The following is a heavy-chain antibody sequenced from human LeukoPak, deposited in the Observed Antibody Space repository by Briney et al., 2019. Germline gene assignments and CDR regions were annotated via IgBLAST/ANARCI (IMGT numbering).Heavy chain of an antibody. J-gene: IGHJ5*02. D-gene: IGHD2-15*01. CDR1: GFTFSSYA. CDR2: ISYDGSNK. Sequence: PGGSLRLSCAASGFTFSSYAMHWVRQAPSKGLEWVAVISYDGSNKYYADSVKGRFTISRDNSKNTLYLQMNSLRAEDTAVYYCAREGVGCSGGSCYNWFDPWGQGTLVTVSS. V-gene: IGHV3-30*04. CDR3: AREGVGCSGGSCYNWFDP.